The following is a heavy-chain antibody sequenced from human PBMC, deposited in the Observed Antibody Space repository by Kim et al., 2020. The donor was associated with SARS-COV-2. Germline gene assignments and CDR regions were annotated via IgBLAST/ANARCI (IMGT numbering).Heavy chain of an antibody. Sequence: GESLKISCKGSGYTFSSHWIGWVCQMPGRGLEWMGTIYPGDSDTKYSPSFEGQVSISADKSISTAYLQWNSLKASDTATYYCAKTLAAPGAWFDPWGQGT. J-gene: IGHJ5*02. CDR1: GYTFSSHW. CDR3: AKTLAAPGAWFDP. CDR2: IYPGDSDT. D-gene: IGHD6-19*01. V-gene: IGHV5-51*01.